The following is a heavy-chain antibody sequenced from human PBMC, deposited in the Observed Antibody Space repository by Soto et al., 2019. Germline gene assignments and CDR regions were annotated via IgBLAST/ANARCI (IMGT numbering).Heavy chain of an antibody. CDR1: GYTFTTYW. J-gene: IGHJ4*02. CDR3: ARLAGVMVPFDY. CDR2: IYPSDSDT. V-gene: IGHV5-51*01. Sequence: GESLKISCKTSGYTFTTYWVGWVRQRPGEGLEWMGIIYPSDSDTRYSPSFQGHVTFSVDKSLETAYLEWNSLTASDTGVYYCARLAGVMVPFDYWGQGTQVTVSS. D-gene: IGHD3-16*01.